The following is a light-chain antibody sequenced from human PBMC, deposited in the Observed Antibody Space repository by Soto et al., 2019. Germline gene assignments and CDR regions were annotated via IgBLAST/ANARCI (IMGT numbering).Light chain of an antibody. J-gene: IGLJ3*02. V-gene: IGLV1-40*01. CDR3: QSYDISLSGSGV. CDR2: GNS. CDR1: SSNIGAGYD. Sequence: QSVLTQPPSVSGAPGQRVTISCTGSSSNIGAGYDVHWYQQLPGTAPKLLIYGNSNRPSGVPDRFSGSKSGTSASLAITGLQAEDEAHYYCQSYDISLSGSGVFGGGTKLTVL.